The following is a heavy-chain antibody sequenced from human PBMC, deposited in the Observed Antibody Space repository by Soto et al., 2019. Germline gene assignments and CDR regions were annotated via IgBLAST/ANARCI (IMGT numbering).Heavy chain of an antibody. J-gene: IGHJ1*01. CDR3: AKEGRYYDSSGYYLEYFHH. CDR2: ISGSGGST. D-gene: IGHD3-22*01. CDR1: GFTFSSYA. Sequence: EVQLLESGGGLVQPGGSLRLSCAASGFTFSSYAMTWVRQAPGKGLEWVSIISGSGGSTYYADSVKGRFTISRDNSKNTVYLQMNSLGAEDTAVYYCAKEGRYYDSSGYYLEYFHHWGQGTLVTVSS. V-gene: IGHV3-23*01.